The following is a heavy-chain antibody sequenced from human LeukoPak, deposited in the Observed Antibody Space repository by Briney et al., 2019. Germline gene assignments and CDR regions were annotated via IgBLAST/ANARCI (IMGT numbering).Heavy chain of an antibody. J-gene: IGHJ4*02. V-gene: IGHV1-69*05. CDR2: IIPIFGTA. Sequence: GASVEVSCKASGGTFSSYAISWVRQAPGQGLEWMGGIIPIFGTANYAQKFQGRVTITTDESTSTAYMELSSLRSEDTAVYYCARGGYSYDDSGYDFSSLEWGQGTLVTVSS. CDR1: GGTFSSYA. CDR3: ARGGYSYDDSGYDFSSLE. D-gene: IGHD5-12*01.